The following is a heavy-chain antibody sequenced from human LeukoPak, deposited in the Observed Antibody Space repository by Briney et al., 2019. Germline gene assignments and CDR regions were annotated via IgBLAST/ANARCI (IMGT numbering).Heavy chain of an antibody. D-gene: IGHD3-22*01. Sequence: ASVKVSCKASGYTFTGYYMHWVRQAPGQGLEWMGWINPNSGVTKYAQKFQGRVTVTRDTSINTAYMELRRLRSDDRAVYYCARGPPTRVVVLTTGDFGYWGQGTLVTVSS. J-gene: IGHJ4*02. V-gene: IGHV1-2*02. CDR2: INPNSGVT. CDR3: ARGPPTRVVVLTTGDFGY. CDR1: GYTFTGYY.